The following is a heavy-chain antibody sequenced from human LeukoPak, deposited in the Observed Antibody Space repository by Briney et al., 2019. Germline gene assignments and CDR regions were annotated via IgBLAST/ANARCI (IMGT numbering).Heavy chain of an antibody. CDR1: GYTFTGYY. CDR3: ARDLECSGGSCYEGAADVTRELRIHWFDP. J-gene: IGHJ5*02. V-gene: IGHV1-2*02. D-gene: IGHD2-15*01. Sequence: GASVKVSCKASGYTFTGYYMHWVRQAPGQGLEWMGWINPNSGGTNYAQKFQGRVTMTRDTSISTAYMELSRLRSDDTAVYYCARDLECSGGSCYEGAADVTRELRIHWFDPWGQGTLVTVSS. CDR2: INPNSGGT.